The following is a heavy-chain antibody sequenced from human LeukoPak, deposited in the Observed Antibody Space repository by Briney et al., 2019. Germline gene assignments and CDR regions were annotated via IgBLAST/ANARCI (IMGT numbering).Heavy chain of an antibody. CDR3: AKAPGGIVGY. CDR1: GFTFSSYA. D-gene: IGHD3-16*01. CDR2: ISSNGGSI. Sequence: GGSLRLSCAASGFTFSSYAMHWVRQAPGKGVEYVSAISSNGGSIYYANSVKGRFTISRDNSKNTVYLQMNSLRADDTAVYYCAKAPGGIVGYWGQGALVTVSS. V-gene: IGHV3-64*01. J-gene: IGHJ4*02.